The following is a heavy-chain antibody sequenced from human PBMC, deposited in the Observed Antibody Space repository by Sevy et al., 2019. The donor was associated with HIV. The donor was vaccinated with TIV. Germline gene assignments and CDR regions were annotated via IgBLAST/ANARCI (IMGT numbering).Heavy chain of an antibody. Sequence: ASVKVSCKTSGYTFTGYFIHWVRQAPGQGLEWMGWINPKSGGTNSGQKFQGRVTMTRDTSISTAYMELSRLRSDDTAVYYCARDHHLDSVDYWGQGTLVTVSS. V-gene: IGHV1-2*02. CDR3: ARDHHLDSVDY. D-gene: IGHD3-22*01. J-gene: IGHJ4*02. CDR2: INPKSGGT. CDR1: GYTFTGYF.